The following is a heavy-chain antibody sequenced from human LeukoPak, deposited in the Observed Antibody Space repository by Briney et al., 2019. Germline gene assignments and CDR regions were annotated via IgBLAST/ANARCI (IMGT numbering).Heavy chain of an antibody. CDR2: MYYSGST. Sequence: SETLSLTCTVSGGSIRSYYWGWIRQPPGKGLEWIGYMYYSGSTCYNPSLKSRVTISVDTSKNQFSLRLSSVTAADTAVYYCASGAYSFYYMDVWGKGTTVTISS. J-gene: IGHJ6*03. D-gene: IGHD5-18*01. CDR1: GGSIRSYY. CDR3: ASGAYSFYYMDV. V-gene: IGHV4-59*01.